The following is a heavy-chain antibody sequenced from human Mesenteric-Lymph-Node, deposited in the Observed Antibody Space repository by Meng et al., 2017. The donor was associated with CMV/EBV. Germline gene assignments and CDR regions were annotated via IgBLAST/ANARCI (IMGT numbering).Heavy chain of an antibody. CDR1: GFSFDDYA. Sequence: SLKISCAASGFSFDDYAMHWVRQAPGKGLEWVSGIGWNSGSIGYADSVKGRFTISRDNAKNSLYLQMNSLRAEDTAVYYCAREPFRAITSYGMDVWGQGTTVTVSS. D-gene: IGHD3-3*01. J-gene: IGHJ6*02. V-gene: IGHV3-9*01. CDR2: IGWNSGSI. CDR3: AREPFRAITSYGMDV.